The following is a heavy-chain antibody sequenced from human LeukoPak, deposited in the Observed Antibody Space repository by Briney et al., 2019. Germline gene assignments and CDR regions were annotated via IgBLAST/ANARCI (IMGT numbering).Heavy chain of an antibody. V-gene: IGHV1-69*13. D-gene: IGHD1-7*01. CDR2: IIPIFGTA. Sequence: GASVKVSCKASGGTFSSYAISWVRQAPGQGLEWMGGIIPIFGTANYAQKFQGRVTITADESTSTAYMELSSLRSEDTAVYYCARSSRELGGYAPWELMPPFDYWGQGTLVTVSS. CDR3: ARSSRELGGYAPWELMPPFDY. J-gene: IGHJ4*02. CDR1: GGTFSSYA.